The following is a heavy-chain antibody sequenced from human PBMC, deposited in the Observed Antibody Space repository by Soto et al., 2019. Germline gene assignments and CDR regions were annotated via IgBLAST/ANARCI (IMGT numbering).Heavy chain of an antibody. J-gene: IGHJ6*02. CDR1: GYTFTSYG. CDR3: ARDALQLYCSGGSCYSGYYYGMDV. V-gene: IGHV1-18*01. Sequence: ASVKVSCKASGYTFTSYGISWVRQAPGQGLEWMGWISAYNGNTNYAQKLQGRVTMTTDTSTSTAYMELRSLRSDDTAVYYCARDALQLYCSGGSCYSGYYYGMDVWGQGTTVTVSS. D-gene: IGHD2-15*01. CDR2: ISAYNGNT.